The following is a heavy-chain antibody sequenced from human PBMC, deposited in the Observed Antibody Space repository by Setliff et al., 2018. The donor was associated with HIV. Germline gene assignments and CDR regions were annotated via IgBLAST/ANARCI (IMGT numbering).Heavy chain of an antibody. CDR2: VHYSGNT. D-gene: IGHD3-22*01. V-gene: IGHV4-31*03. J-gene: IGHJ4*02. CDR1: GGSISSGGNN. CDR3: ARGLPYYYDSSGYYYFDY. Sequence: SETLSLTCTVSGGSISSGGNNWSWIRQHPGKGLEWIGHVHYSGNTYYNLSLKSRILMSVDTSKNQFSLKLSSVTAADTAVYYCARGLPYYYDSSGYYYFDYWGQGTLVTVSS.